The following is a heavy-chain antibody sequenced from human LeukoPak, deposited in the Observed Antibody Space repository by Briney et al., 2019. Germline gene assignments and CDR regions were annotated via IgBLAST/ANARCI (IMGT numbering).Heavy chain of an antibody. J-gene: IGHJ4*02. D-gene: IGHD4-23*01. CDR2: ISSSSSTI. CDR3: ARRAGGYSHPYDY. CDR1: GFTFSSYS. Sequence: GGSLRLSCAASGFTFSSYSMNWVRQAPGKGLEWVSYISSSSSTIYYADSVKGRFTISRDNSKNTLYPQMNSLRAEDTAVYYCARRAGGYSHPYDYWGQGTLVTVSS. V-gene: IGHV3-48*01.